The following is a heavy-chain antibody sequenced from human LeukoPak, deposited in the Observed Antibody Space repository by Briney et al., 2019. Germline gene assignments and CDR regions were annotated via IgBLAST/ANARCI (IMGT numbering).Heavy chain of an antibody. J-gene: IGHJ4*02. V-gene: IGHV3-7*01. D-gene: IGHD2-15*01. Sequence: PGGSLRLSCAASGFTFRSYWMGWVRQTPGKGLEWLANINEDGSTTYYVDSVKGRFTISRNNADNSLYLQMNSLRAEDTAVYYRATAAPRGGDFDTWGQGTLVTVSS. CDR2: INEDGSTT. CDR3: ATAAPRGGDFDT. CDR1: GFTFRSYW.